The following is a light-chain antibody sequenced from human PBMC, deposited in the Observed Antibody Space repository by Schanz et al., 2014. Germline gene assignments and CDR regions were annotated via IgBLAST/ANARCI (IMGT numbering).Light chain of an antibody. CDR2: AAS. CDR1: QSVSSY. J-gene: IGKJ5*01. Sequence: EILMTQSPATLSLSPGERATLSCRASQSVSSYLAWYQQKPGQPPRLLLFAASTRATGIPDRFSGSWSGTDFTLTISRLEPEDFAVYYCQQYDGSVTFGQGTRLEIK. CDR3: QQYDGSVT. V-gene: IGKV3-20*01.